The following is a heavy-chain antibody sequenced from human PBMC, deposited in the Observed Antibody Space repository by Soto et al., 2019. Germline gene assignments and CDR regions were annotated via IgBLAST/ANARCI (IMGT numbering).Heavy chain of an antibody. CDR1: GGTFSSYA. D-gene: IGHD5-12*01. V-gene: IGHV1-69*13. J-gene: IGHJ5*02. CDR2: IIPIFGTA. CDR3: ARDIAAIYSGYDPDWFDP. Sequence: GASVKVSCKASGGTFSSYAISWVRQAPGQGLGWMGGIIPIFGTANYAQKFQGRVTITADESTSTAYMELSSLRSEDTAVYYCARDIAAIYSGYDPDWFDPWGQGTLVTVSS.